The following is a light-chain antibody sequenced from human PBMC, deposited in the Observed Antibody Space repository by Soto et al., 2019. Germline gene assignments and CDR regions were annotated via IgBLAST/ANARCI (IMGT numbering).Light chain of an antibody. J-gene: IGLJ2*01. Sequence: QAVVTQPPSASGTPGQTIAISCSGGSSNIGSHTVNWYQQLPGTAPRLLIYSNTQRPSGVPARFSGSKSGTSASLAISGLQSEYEGDYYCAAWDDSLNGVVFGGGTKVTVL. V-gene: IGLV1-44*01. CDR1: SSNIGSHT. CDR2: SNT. CDR3: AAWDDSLNGVV.